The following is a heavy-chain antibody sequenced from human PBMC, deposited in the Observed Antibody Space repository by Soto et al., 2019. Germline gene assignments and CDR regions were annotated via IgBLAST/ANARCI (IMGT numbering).Heavy chain of an antibody. CDR2: ISYDGSNK. CDR1: GFTFSSYG. CDR3: AKVRARYYYYYGMDV. J-gene: IGHJ6*02. Sequence: PGGSLILSCAASGFTFSSYGMHWVRQAPGKGLEWVAVISYDGSNKYYADSVKGRFTISRDNSKNTLYLQMNSLRAEDTAVYYCAKVRARYYYYYGMDVWGQGTTVTVSS. V-gene: IGHV3-30*18.